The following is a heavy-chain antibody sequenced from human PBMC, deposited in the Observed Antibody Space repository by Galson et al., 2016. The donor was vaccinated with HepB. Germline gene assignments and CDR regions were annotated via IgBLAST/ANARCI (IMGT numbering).Heavy chain of an antibody. J-gene: IGHJ4*02. CDR1: RFTFSTYA. V-gene: IGHV3-21*01. CDR3: ARGGPLEMSTILGYDY. CDR2: ISSSSRYI. Sequence: SLRLSCAASRFTFSTYAMNWVRQAPGRGLEWVSSISSSSRYIYYADSVKGRFTSSRDNAKNSLFLQMNSLRAEDTAVYYCARGGPLEMSTILGYDYWGQGTLVTVSS. D-gene: IGHD5-24*01.